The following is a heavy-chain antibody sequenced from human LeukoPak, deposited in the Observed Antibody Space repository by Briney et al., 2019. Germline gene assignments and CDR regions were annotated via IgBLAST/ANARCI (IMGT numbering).Heavy chain of an antibody. V-gene: IGHV3-21*05. CDR3: ARSGGYYFDY. CDR2: ISSSSSYI. CDR1: GFTFSSYS. Sequence: GGSLRLSCAASGFTFSSYSMNWVRQAPGKGLEWVSFISSSSSYIYYADSVKGRFTISRDNAKNSLYLQMSSLRAEDTAVYYCARSGGYYFDYWGQGTLVTVSS. J-gene: IGHJ4*02. D-gene: IGHD2-15*01.